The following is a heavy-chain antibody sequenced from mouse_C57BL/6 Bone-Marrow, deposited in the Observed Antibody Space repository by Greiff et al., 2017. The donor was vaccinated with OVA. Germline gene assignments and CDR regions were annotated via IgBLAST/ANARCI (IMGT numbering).Heavy chain of an antibody. CDR2: IDPSDSYT. D-gene: IGHD2-3*01. Sequence: QVQLKQPGAELVKPGASVKLSCKASGYTFTSYWMQWVKQRPGQGLEWIGEIDPSDSYTNYNQKFKGKATLTVDTSSSTAYMQLSSLTSEDSAVYYCARRRLLYAMDYWGQGTSVTVSS. CDR3: ARRRLLYAMDY. J-gene: IGHJ4*01. CDR1: GYTFTSYW. V-gene: IGHV1-50*01.